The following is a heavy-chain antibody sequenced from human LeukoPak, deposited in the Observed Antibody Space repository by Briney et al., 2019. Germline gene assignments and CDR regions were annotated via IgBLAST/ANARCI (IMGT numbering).Heavy chain of an antibody. CDR2: INAGNGNT. Sequence: ASVKVSCKASGYTFTSYAMHWVRQAPGQRLEWMGWINAGNGNTKYSQEFQGRVTITRDTSASTAYMELSSLRSEDMAVYYCAREMDYYDSSGYFAFDIWGQGTMVTVSS. CDR1: GYTFTSYA. V-gene: IGHV1-3*03. J-gene: IGHJ3*02. CDR3: AREMDYYDSSGYFAFDI. D-gene: IGHD3-22*01.